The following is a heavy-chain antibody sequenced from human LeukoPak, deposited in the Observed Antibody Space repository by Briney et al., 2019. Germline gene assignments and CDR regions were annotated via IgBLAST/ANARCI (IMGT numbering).Heavy chain of an antibody. J-gene: IGHJ4*02. V-gene: IGHV4-34*01. CDR1: GGSFSGYY. Sequence: SETLSLTCAVYGGSFSGYYWSWIRQPPGKGLEWIGEINHSGSTNYNPSLKSRVTISVDTSKNQFSLKLSSVTAADTAVYYCARGATPDYWGQGTLVTVSS. D-gene: IGHD2-15*01. CDR2: INHSGST. CDR3: ARGATPDY.